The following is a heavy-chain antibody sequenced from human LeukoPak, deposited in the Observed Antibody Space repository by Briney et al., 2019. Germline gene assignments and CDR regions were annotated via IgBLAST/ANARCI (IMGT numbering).Heavy chain of an antibody. CDR1: GFTFSSYA. J-gene: IGHJ3*02. V-gene: IGHV3-23*01. CDR2: ISGSGGST. CDR3: AKDLGWGYYYDSPGAFDI. D-gene: IGHD3-22*01. Sequence: PGGSLRLSCAASGFTFSSYAMSWVRQAPGKGLEWVSAISGSGGSTYYADSVKGRFTISRDNSKNTLYLQMNSLRAEDTAVYYCAKDLGWGYYYDSPGAFDISGQGTMVTVSS.